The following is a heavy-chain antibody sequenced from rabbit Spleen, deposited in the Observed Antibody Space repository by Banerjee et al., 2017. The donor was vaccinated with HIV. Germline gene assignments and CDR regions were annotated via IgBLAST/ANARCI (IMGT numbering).Heavy chain of an antibody. V-gene: IGHV1S47*01. CDR1: GFDFSRYG. CDR2: IDPVFGST. CDR3: VRDTWAFNL. D-gene: IGHD3-1*01. J-gene: IGHJ4*01. Sequence: QEQLVETGGGLVQPGGSLTLSCKASGFDFSRYGMSWVRQAPGKGLEWIGYIDPVFGSTYYASWVNGRFSISRENTQNTVSLQMNSLTAADTATYFCVRDTWAFNLWGPGTLVTV.